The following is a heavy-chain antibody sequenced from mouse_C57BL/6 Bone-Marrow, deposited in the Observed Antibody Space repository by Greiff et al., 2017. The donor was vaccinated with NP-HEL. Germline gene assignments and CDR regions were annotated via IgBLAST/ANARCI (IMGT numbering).Heavy chain of an antibody. CDR3: ARYYYYGSSYWYFDV. CDR2: INPYNGGT. Sequence: VQLQQSGPVLVKPGASVKMSCKASGYTFTDYYMNWVKQSHGKSLEWIGVINPYNGGTSYNQKFKGKATLTVDKSSSTAYMELNSLTSEDSAVYYCARYYYYGSSYWYFDVWGTGTTVTVSS. D-gene: IGHD1-1*01. J-gene: IGHJ1*03. CDR1: GYTFTDYY. V-gene: IGHV1-19*01.